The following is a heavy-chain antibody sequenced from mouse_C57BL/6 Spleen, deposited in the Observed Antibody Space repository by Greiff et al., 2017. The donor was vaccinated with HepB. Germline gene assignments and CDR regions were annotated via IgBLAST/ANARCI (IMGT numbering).Heavy chain of an antibody. J-gene: IGHJ3*01. V-gene: IGHV1-26*01. D-gene: IGHD1-1*01. CDR3: ARRIYYYGSSPSGFAY. CDR1: GYTFTDYY. Sequence: VQLQQSGPELVKPGASVKISCKASGYTFTDYYMNWVKQSHGKSLEWIGDINPNNGGTSYNQKFKGKATLTVDKSSSTAYMELRSLTSEDSAVYYCARRIYYYGSSPSGFAYWGQGTLVTVSA. CDR2: INPNNGGT.